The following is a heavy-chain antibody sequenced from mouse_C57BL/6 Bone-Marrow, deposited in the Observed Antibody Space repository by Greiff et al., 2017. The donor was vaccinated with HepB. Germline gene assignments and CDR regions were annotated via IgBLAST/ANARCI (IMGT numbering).Heavy chain of an antibody. J-gene: IGHJ3*01. D-gene: IGHD3-1*01. Sequence: EVKLMESGGDLVKPGGSLKLSCAASGFTFSSYGMSWVRQTPDKRLEWVATISSGGSYTYYPDSVKGRFTISRDNAKNTLYLQMSSLTSEDTAMYYCARPGYVAWFAYWGQGTLVTVSA. V-gene: IGHV5-6*01. CDR3: ARPGYVAWFAY. CDR1: GFTFSSYG. CDR2: ISSGGSYT.